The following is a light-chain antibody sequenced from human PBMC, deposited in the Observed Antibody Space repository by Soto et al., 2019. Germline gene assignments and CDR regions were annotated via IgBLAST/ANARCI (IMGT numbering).Light chain of an antibody. Sequence: EIVLTQSPCTLSLSPGERATLSCRASQSVSSSYLAWYQQKPGQAPRLLIYGASSRTTGIPDRFSGSGSGTDFTLTISRLEPEDFAVYYCQQYGSSPPLTFGQGTKVDIK. V-gene: IGKV3-20*01. CDR2: GAS. CDR3: QQYGSSPPLT. J-gene: IGKJ1*01. CDR1: QSVSSSY.